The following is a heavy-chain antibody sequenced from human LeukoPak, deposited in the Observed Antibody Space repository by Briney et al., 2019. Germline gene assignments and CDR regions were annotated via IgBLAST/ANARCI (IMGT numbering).Heavy chain of an antibody. V-gene: IGHV4-30-4*08. J-gene: IGHJ4*02. CDR1: SGSISSANSY. Sequence: SQTLSLTCTVSSGSISSANSYWSCIRQPPGKGVEWSGYIYFSGSAYFNPPLKNRVTISGDSSKHQFSLKLNSVTAAHTALYYCASRVGDNKRGGNYRSSFHSWGQGTLVTVPS. D-gene: IGHD4-23*01. CDR3: ASRVGDNKRGGNYRSSFHS. CDR2: IYFSGSA.